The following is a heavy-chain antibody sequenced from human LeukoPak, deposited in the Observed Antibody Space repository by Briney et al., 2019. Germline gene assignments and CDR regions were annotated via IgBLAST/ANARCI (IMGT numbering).Heavy chain of an antibody. Sequence: SVKVSCKASGGTFSSYAISWVRQAPGQGLEWMGRIIPIFGTANYAQKFQGRVTITTDESTSTAYMELSSLRSEDTAVYYCARDRPFTFGGVIPQYYSDYWGQGTLVTVSS. V-gene: IGHV1-69*05. CDR2: IIPIFGTA. CDR1: GGTFSSYA. CDR3: ARDRPFTFGGVIPQYYSDY. D-gene: IGHD3-16*02. J-gene: IGHJ4*02.